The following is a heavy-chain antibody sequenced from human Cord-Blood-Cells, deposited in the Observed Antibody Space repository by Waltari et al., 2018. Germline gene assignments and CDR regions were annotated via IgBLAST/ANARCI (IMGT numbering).Heavy chain of an antibody. V-gene: IGHV4-30-2*01. D-gene: IGHD5-12*01. Sequence: QLQLQESGSGLVKPSQTLSLTCAVSGVSISSGGYPWRWFRQPPGKGLEWIGYIYHSGSTYYNPSLKSRVTISVDRSKNQFSLKLSSVTAADTAVYYCARVGSGYDSSFFFDYWGQGTLVTVSS. CDR1: GVSISSGGYP. CDR3: ARVGSGYDSSFFFDY. J-gene: IGHJ4*02. CDR2: IYHSGST.